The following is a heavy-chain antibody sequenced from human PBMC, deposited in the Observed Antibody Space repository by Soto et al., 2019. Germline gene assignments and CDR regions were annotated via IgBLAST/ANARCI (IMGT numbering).Heavy chain of an antibody. CDR1: GFTFISYE. D-gene: IGHD5-12*01. J-gene: IGHJ4*02. Sequence: PGGSLRLSCAASGFTFISYEINWVRQAPGKGLEWVSYISGGGTTIYYADSVKGRFTISRDNAKNSLYLQMNSLRTEDTAVYYCARECVDTVTSITIPSDYWGQGALVTVSS. CDR2: ISGGGTTI. V-gene: IGHV3-48*03. CDR3: ARECVDTVTSITIPSDY.